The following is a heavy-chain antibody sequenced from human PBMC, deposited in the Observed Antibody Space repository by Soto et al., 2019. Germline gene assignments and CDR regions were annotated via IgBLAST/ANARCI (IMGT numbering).Heavy chain of an antibody. D-gene: IGHD6-19*01. CDR2: ISSSSSYI. Sequence: PGGSLRLSCAASGFTFSSYSMNWVRQAPGKGLEWVSSISSSSSYIYYADSVKGRFTISRDNGKNSLYLQMNSLRAEDTAVYYCARALAVAGNPEYFQHWGQGTLVTVSS. CDR3: ARALAVAGNPEYFQH. V-gene: IGHV3-21*01. CDR1: GFTFSSYS. J-gene: IGHJ1*01.